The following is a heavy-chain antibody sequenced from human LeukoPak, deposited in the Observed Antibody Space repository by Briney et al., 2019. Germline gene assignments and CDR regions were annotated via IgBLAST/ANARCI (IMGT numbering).Heavy chain of an antibody. J-gene: IGHJ5*02. V-gene: IGHV4-31*03. CDR3: ARAPYGGNSYGWFDP. CDR2: IYYTGGT. Sequence: SETLSLTCTVSTAAITSGGYYWTWIRQHPGKGLEWIGYIYYTGGTYYNPSLKSRLTMSIDTSKKQFSLNLSSVTDADTAIYYCARAPYGGNSYGWFDPWGQGTLVTVSS. CDR1: TAAITSGGYY. D-gene: IGHD4-23*01.